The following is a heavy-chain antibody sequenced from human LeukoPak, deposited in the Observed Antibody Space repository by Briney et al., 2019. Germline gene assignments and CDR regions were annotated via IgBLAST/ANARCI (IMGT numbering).Heavy chain of an antibody. Sequence: ASVKVSCKASGYTFTNYAVQWARQAPGQRLEWMGWINAGNGDTKYSQRFQGRVTITRDTSARIAYMELNSLRSEDTAVYYCARDPRSGYHDYWGQGTLVTVSS. CDR3: ARDPRSGYHDY. V-gene: IGHV1-3*01. CDR2: INAGNGDT. D-gene: IGHD3-22*01. CDR1: GYTFTNYA. J-gene: IGHJ4*02.